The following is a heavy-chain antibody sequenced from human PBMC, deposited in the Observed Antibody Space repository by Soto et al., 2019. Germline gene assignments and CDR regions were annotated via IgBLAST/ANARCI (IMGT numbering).Heavy chain of an antibody. Sequence: QVQLVESGGGLVKPGGSLRLSCAASGFTFSDYYMSWIRQAPGKGLEWVSYISSSGSTIYYADSVKGRFTISRENAKNSLYLQMNSLRAEYSAVYYCARSHLYYDSSGYPDYWGQGTLVTVSS. CDR3: ARSHLYYDSSGYPDY. V-gene: IGHV3-11*01. D-gene: IGHD3-22*01. CDR1: GFTFSDYY. J-gene: IGHJ4*02. CDR2: ISSSGSTI.